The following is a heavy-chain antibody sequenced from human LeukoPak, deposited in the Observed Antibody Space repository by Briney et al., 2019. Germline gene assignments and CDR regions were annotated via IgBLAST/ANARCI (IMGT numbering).Heavy chain of an antibody. D-gene: IGHD3-9*01. J-gene: IGHJ3*02. V-gene: IGHV3-23*01. Sequence: GGSLRLSCAASGFTLSSYAMIWVRQAPGKGLEWVSAISGSGGSTYYADSVKGRFTISRDNSKNTLYLQMNSLRAEDTAVYYCAKDPTAITIPQGAFDIWGQGTMVTVSS. CDR2: ISGSGGST. CDR3: AKDPTAITIPQGAFDI. CDR1: GFTLSSYA.